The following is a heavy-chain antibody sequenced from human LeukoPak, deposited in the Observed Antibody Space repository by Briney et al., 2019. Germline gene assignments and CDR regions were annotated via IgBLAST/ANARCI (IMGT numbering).Heavy chain of an antibody. Sequence: GGSLRLSCAASGFTFSRYAMSWVRQAPGKGLEWVSAISGSGGSTYYADSVKGRFTISRDNSKNTLYLQMNSLRAEDTAVYYCAKGQQLVLGAFDIWGQGTMVTVSS. CDR1: GFTFSRYA. J-gene: IGHJ3*02. D-gene: IGHD6-13*01. CDR3: AKGQQLVLGAFDI. CDR2: ISGSGGST. V-gene: IGHV3-23*01.